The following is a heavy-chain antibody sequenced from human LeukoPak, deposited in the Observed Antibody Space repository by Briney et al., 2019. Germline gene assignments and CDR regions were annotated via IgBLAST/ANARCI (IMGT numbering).Heavy chain of an antibody. Sequence: GGSLRLSCTASGFTFNSYWMSWVRQAPGKGLEWVANINQDENEKYYVDSVKGRFTISRGNAKKSLFLHMNNLGAEDTAVYYCARDASDVEMASIWADWGQGALVTVSS. D-gene: IGHD5-24*01. CDR1: GFTFNSYW. CDR2: INQDENEK. CDR3: ARDASDVEMASIWAD. J-gene: IGHJ4*02. V-gene: IGHV3-7*01.